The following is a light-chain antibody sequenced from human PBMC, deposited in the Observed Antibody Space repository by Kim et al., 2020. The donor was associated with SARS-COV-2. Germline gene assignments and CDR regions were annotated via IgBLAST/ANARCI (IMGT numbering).Light chain of an antibody. V-gene: IGKV3-20*01. CDR3: QQYSSSFRT. CDR2: DAS. Sequence: SRGERATLSCTASQSVSSNAVAWYQHRPGQAPRLLIYDASSRATGIPDRLSGRGSGTDCTLTISRLEPEEFAVYYCQQYSSSFRTFGQGTKVDIK. J-gene: IGKJ1*01. CDR1: QSVSSNA.